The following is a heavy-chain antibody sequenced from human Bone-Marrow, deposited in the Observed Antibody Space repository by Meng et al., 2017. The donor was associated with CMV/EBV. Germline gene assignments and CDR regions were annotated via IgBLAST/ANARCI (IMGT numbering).Heavy chain of an antibody. Sequence: GGSLRLSCAASGFTFSSYAMHWVRQAPGKGLEWVAVISYDGSNKYYADSVKGRFTISRDKSKNTLYMQMNSLRAEDTAVYYCARDPRVRSFWSVGNWFDPWGQGTMVTVSS. V-gene: IGHV3-30-3*01. CDR1: GFTFSSYA. CDR2: ISYDGSNK. J-gene: IGHJ5*02. D-gene: IGHD3-3*01. CDR3: ARDPRVRSFWSVGNWFDP.